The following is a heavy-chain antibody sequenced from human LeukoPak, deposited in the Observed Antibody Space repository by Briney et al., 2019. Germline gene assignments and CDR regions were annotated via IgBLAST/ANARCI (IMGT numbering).Heavy chain of an antibody. J-gene: IGHJ4*02. D-gene: IGHD1-1*01. V-gene: IGHV4-38-2*02. CDR1: GYSISSGYY. CDR2: IYHSGST. CDR3: ARGLRGYFY. Sequence: SETLSLTCTVSGYSISSGYYWGWIRQPPGKGLQWIGTIYHSGSTNYNPSLKSRVTISVDTSKNQFSLKLSSVTAADTAVYYCARGLRGYFYWGQGTLVTVSS.